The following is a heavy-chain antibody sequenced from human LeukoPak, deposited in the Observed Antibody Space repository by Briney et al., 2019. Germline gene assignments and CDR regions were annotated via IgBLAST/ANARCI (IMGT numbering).Heavy chain of an antibody. CDR3: ARGPITMVRGAPFAY. V-gene: IGHV4-30-4*01. CDR2: IYYSGST. J-gene: IGHJ4*02. D-gene: IGHD3-10*01. CDR1: GGSFSSGDYY. Sequence: PSETLSLTCTVSGGSFSSGDYYWSWIRQPPGKGLEWIGYIYYSGSTYYNPSLKSRVTISVDTSKNQFSLKLSSVTAADTALYYCARGPITMVRGAPFAYWGQGPLVTVSS.